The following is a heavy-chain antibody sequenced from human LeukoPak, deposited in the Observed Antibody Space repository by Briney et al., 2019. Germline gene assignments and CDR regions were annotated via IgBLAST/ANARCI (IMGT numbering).Heavy chain of an antibody. D-gene: IGHD2-15*01. CDR2: ISGSGGST. J-gene: IGHJ3*02. CDR1: GFTFSSYA. V-gene: IGHV3-23*01. CDR3: AKGADCSGGSCYLSAAFDI. Sequence: GGSLRLSCAASGFTFSSYAMSWVRQAPGKGLEWVSAISGSGGSTYYADSVKGRFTISRDNSKNTLYLQMNSLRAEDTAVYYCAKGADCSGGSCYLSAAFDIWGQGTMVTVSS.